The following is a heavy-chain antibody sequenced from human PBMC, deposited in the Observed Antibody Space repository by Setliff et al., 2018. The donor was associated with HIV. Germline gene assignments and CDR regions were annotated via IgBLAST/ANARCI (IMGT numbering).Heavy chain of an antibody. CDR2: ISHSGIT. CDR3: ARAPGTSMIVLVTHVAFDI. V-gene: IGHV4-39*02. D-gene: IGHD3-22*01. Sequence: LSLTCIVSGVSTISSSSSYYWGWIRQPPGKGLEWIGYISHSGITYYNPSLKSRVTISVDTSKNHFSLRLSSVTAADTAVYYCARAPGTSMIVLVTHVAFDIWGQGTMVTVSS. CDR1: GVSTISSSSSYY. J-gene: IGHJ3*02.